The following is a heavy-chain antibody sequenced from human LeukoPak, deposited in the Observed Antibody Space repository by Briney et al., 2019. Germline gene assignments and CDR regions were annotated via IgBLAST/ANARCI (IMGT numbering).Heavy chain of an antibody. CDR3: ARVRSSSFGGLRGHYYYYMDV. D-gene: IGHD6-13*01. J-gene: IGHJ6*03. CDR1: GGSISGYY. V-gene: IGHV4-34*01. Sequence: PSETLSLTCSVSGGSISGYYWSWIRQPPGKGLEWIGEINHSGSTNYNPSLKSRVTISVDTSKNQFSLKLSSVTAADTAVYYCARVRSSSFGGLRGHYYYYMDVWGKGTTVTVSS. CDR2: INHSGST.